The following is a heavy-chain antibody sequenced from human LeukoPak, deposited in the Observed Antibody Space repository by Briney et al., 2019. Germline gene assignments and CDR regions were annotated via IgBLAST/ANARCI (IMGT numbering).Heavy chain of an antibody. CDR2: IYHSGST. V-gene: IGHV4-38-2*02. CDR1: GYSISSGYY. J-gene: IGHJ4*02. CDR3: AKRYCSSTTCYDDRGAFDY. Sequence: SETLSLTCTVSGYSISSGYYWGWIRQPPGKGLEWIGSIYHSGSTYYNPSLKSRVTISVDTSKNQFSLKLSSVTAADTAVYYCAKRYCSSTTCYDDRGAFDYWGQGTLVTVSS. D-gene: IGHD2-2*01.